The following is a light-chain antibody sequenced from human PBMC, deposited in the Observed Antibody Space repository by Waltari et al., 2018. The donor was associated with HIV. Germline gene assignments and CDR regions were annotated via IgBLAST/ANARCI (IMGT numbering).Light chain of an antibody. CDR1: SSDIGAYNF. CDR2: EVN. CDR3: ASYTSSISWV. Sequence: QSALTQPASVSGSPGQWITISCTGTSSDIGAYNFVSWYQHHPDKSPNLMIYEVNNRHAGVSNRLSGSKSGNTASLTISGLQAEDEAIYYCASYTSSISWVFGGGTKLTVL. V-gene: IGLV2-14*01. J-gene: IGLJ3*02.